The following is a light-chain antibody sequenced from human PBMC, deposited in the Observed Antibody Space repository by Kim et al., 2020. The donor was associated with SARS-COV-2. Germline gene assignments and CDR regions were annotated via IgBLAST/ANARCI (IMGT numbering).Light chain of an antibody. CDR3: QQYYSYSRT. CDR1: QTVNNW. Sequence: DIQMTQSPSTLSASVGDRVTITCRASQTVNNWLAWYQQKPGKAPNLLIYKASNLENGVPSRFSGSGSGTEFTLTISSLQPDDFATYFCQQYYSYSRTFGQGTKVDIK. V-gene: IGKV1-5*03. J-gene: IGKJ1*01. CDR2: KAS.